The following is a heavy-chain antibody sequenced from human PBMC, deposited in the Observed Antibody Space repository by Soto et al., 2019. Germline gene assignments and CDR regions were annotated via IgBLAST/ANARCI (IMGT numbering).Heavy chain of an antibody. J-gene: IGHJ4*02. CDR2: ISYDGSNK. D-gene: IGHD4-17*01. Sequence: GGSLRLSCAASGFTFSSYGMHWVRQAPGKGLEWVAVISYDGSNKYYADSVKGRFTISRDNSKNTLYLQMNSLRAEDTAVYYCAKDLTRNIYGDYSTAFDYWGQGTLVTVSS. CDR3: AKDLTRNIYGDYSTAFDY. V-gene: IGHV3-30*18. CDR1: GFTFSSYG.